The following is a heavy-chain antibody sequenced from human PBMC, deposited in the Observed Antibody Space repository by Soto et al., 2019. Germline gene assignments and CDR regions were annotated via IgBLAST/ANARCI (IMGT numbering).Heavy chain of an antibody. CDR3: ARERGGDIVVVVAATFDY. V-gene: IGHV3-30-3*01. J-gene: IGHJ4*02. D-gene: IGHD2-15*01. CDR2: ISYDGSNK. CDR1: GFTFSSYA. Sequence: PGGSLRLSCAASGFTFSSYAMHWVRQAPGKGLEWVAVISYDGSNKYYADSVKGRFTISRDNSKNTLYLQMNSLRAEDTAVYYCARERGGDIVVVVAATFDYWGQGTLVTV.